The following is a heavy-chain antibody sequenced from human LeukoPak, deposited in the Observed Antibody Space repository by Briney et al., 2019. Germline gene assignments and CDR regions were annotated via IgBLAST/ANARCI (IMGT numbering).Heavy chain of an antibody. CDR3: ARATYSSGWYDY. J-gene: IGHJ4*02. CDR2: INPNSGGT. Sequence: APVKVSCKASGYTFTGYYMHWVRQAPGQGLEWMGWINPNSGGTNYAQKFQGRVTMTRDTSISTAYMELSRLRSDDTAVYYCARATYSSGWYDYWGQGTLVTVSP. CDR1: GYTFTGYY. D-gene: IGHD6-19*01. V-gene: IGHV1-2*02.